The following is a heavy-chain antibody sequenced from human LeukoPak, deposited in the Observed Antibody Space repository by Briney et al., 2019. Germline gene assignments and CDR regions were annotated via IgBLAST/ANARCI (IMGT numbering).Heavy chain of an antibody. V-gene: IGHV1-18*01. D-gene: IGHD2-15*01. Sequence: GASVKVSCKASGYTFTSYGITWVRQAPGQGLEWMGWITTYNGNTYYAQNFQGRVTMTADTSTSTAYMEVRSLRSDDTAVYYCARSSPPIASFCSGGTCYSGGFDPWGQGTLVTVSS. J-gene: IGHJ5*02. CDR2: ITTYNGNT. CDR1: GYTFTSYG. CDR3: ARSSPPIASFCSGGTCYSGGFDP.